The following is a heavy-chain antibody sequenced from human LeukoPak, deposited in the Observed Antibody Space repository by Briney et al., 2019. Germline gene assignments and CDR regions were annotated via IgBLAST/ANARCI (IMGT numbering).Heavy chain of an antibody. CDR2: ISYDGSNK. CDR1: GFTFSSYG. CDR3: AKGRHSSGWKSYFDY. J-gene: IGHJ4*02. Sequence: GGSLRLSCAASGFTFSSYGMHWVRQAPGKGLEWVAVISYDGSNKYYADSVKGRFTISRDNSKNTLYLQMNSLRAEDTAVHYCAKGRHSSGWKSYFDYWGQGTLVTVSS. D-gene: IGHD6-19*01. V-gene: IGHV3-30*18.